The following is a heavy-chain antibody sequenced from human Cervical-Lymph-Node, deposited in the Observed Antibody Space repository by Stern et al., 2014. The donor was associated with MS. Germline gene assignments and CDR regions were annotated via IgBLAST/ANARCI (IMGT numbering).Heavy chain of an antibody. CDR3: ARGITIFGEGL. CDR1: GFSFSDYS. CDR2: ISSFSKTI. J-gene: IGHJ4*02. V-gene: IGHV3-48*01. Sequence: VQLVQSGGDLVQPGGSLRLSCAASGFSFSDYSMNWVRQAPGKGLEWISFISSFSKTIYYADHVKGRFILSRDNAKNSLYLQMNSLRAEDTAVYYCARGITIFGEGLWGQGTPVTVSS. D-gene: IGHD3-3*01.